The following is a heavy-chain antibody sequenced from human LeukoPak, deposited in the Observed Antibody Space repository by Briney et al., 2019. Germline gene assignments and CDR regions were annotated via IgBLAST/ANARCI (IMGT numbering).Heavy chain of an antibody. D-gene: IGHD2-15*01. Sequence: SETLSLTCTVSGGSISSGNYYWSWIRQPAGKGLERIGRIYTSGSTNYNPSLKSRVTISVDTSKNQFSLKLSSVTAADTAVYYCARLGYCSGGSCYSAFDIWGQGTMVTVSS. CDR3: ARLGYCSGGSCYSAFDI. J-gene: IGHJ3*02. CDR1: GGSISSGNYY. V-gene: IGHV4-61*02. CDR2: IYTSGST.